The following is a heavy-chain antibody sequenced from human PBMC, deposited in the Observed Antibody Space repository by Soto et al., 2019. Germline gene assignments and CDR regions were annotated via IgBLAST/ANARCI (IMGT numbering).Heavy chain of an antibody. CDR1: GFSFSNYW. CDR3: ARAPRLSLVLDY. CDR2: IKQDGSEK. V-gene: IGHV3-7*05. Sequence: ESGGGLVQPGGSLRLSCAASGFSFSNYWMSWVRQAPGKGLEWVANIKQDGSEKYYVDSVKGRFTISRDSAKKSLYLQMNTLRAEDPAVYFCARAPRLSLVLDYWGQGTLVTVSS. D-gene: IGHD6-6*01. J-gene: IGHJ4*02.